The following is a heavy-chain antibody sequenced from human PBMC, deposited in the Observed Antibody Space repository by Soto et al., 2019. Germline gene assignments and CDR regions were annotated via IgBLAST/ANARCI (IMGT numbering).Heavy chain of an antibody. CDR2: ISYDGSNK. CDR1: GFTFSSYA. V-gene: IGHV3-30-3*01. D-gene: IGHD1-26*01. J-gene: IGHJ6*02. CDR3: LGSRSRDYYYYGMDV. Sequence: QVQLVESGGGVVQPGRSLRLSCAASGFTFSSYAMHWVRQAPGKGLEWVAVISYDGSNKYYADSVKGRFTISRDNSKHTLYLQMNSLRAEDTAVYYCLGSRSRDYYYYGMDVWGQGTTVTVSS.